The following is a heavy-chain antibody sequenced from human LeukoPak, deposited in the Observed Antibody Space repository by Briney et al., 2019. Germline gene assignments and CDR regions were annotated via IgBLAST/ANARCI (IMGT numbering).Heavy chain of an antibody. CDR1: GGSISSGGYY. CDR3: ARGTNIPGDAFDI. J-gene: IGHJ3*02. CDR2: IYYSGST. V-gene: IGHV4-31*03. Sequence: SETLSLTCTVSGGSISSGGYYWSWIRQHPGKGLEWIGYIYYSGSTYYNPSLKSRVTISVDTSKNQFSLKLSSVTAADTAVYYCARGTNIPGDAFDIWGQGTTVTVSS. D-gene: IGHD1/OR15-1a*01.